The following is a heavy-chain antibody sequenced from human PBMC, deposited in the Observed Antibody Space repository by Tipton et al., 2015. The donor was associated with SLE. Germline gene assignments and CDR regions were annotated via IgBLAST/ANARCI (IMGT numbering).Heavy chain of an antibody. V-gene: IGHV4-34*01. CDR3: ARELGHCSGGSCYSGWFDS. CDR1: GGSFNAHY. J-gene: IGHJ5*01. Sequence: TLSLTCAVYGGSFNAHYWNWIRQAPGKGLEWIGEISHTGYTSYNPSLRSRVTISADKSKNQFSLKLNSVIAADTAMYYCARELGHCSGGSCYSGWFDSWGQGTLVTVSS. D-gene: IGHD2-15*01. CDR2: ISHTGYT.